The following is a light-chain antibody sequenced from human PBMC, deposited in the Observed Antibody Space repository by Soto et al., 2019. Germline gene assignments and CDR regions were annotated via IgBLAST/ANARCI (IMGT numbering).Light chain of an antibody. V-gene: IGKV1-39*01. CDR3: QQRHSTPRS. CDR1: QNIDSD. CDR2: AAS. J-gene: IGKJ2*04. Sequence: DIQMTQFPSSLSASVGSRVAISCRASQNIDSDLNWFQQKPGKAPKRLMYAASSLHSGVPSRFSGSGSGTEFTLTITSLQPEDFATYYCQQRHSTPRSFGPGTKLDI.